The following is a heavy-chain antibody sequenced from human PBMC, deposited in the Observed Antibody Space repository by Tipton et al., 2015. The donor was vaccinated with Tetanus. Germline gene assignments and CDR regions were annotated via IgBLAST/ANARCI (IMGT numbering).Heavy chain of an antibody. J-gene: IGHJ4*02. V-gene: IGHV1-69*01. CDR3: ARGHSPLYNWNFGYFDF. Sequence: QSGPEVKRPGSSVKVSCKASGDTYTTHGVTWVRQAPGQGLEWMGGIIPKFHTTKYAQKFEGRVTITADELATTAYMELRGLTSDDTAAYFCARGHSPLYNWNFGYFDFWGQGTLVTVSS. CDR2: IIPKFHTT. CDR1: GDTYTTHG. D-gene: IGHD1-7*01.